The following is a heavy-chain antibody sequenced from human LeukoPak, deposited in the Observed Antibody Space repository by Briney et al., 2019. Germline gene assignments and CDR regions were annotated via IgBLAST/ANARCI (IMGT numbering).Heavy chain of an antibody. CDR3: ARDSTAAPGSYFDS. V-gene: IGHV1-2*02. Sequence: ASVKVSCKASGYTLTDYHIHWARQVPGQGLEWMGWINSNSGVTRYEQKFQGRVTMTRDTSISTVYMELNRLRSDDTAVYYCARDSTAAPGSYFDSWGQGTLISVSS. J-gene: IGHJ4*02. CDR1: GYTLTDYH. CDR2: INSNSGVT. D-gene: IGHD6-13*01.